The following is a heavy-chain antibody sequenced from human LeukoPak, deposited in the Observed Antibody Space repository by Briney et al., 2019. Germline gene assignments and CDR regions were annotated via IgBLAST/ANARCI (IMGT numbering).Heavy chain of an antibody. CDR3: ARDYYDSSGYYPWSY. CDR1: GFTFRNYW. D-gene: IGHD3-22*01. CDR2: ISYDGSNK. Sequence: GGSLRLSCAASGFTFRNYWMSWVRQAPGKGLEWVAVISYDGSNKYYADSVKGRFTISRDNSKNTLYLQMNSLRAEDTAVYYCARDYYDSSGYYPWSYWGQGTLVTVSS. V-gene: IGHV3-30*03. J-gene: IGHJ4*02.